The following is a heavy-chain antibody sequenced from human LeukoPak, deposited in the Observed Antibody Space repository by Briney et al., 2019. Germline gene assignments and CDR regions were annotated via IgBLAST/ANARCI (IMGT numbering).Heavy chain of an antibody. CDR3: ARGPPNWFDP. V-gene: IGHV1-18*01. J-gene: IGHJ5*02. CDR1: GYTFTSYG. CDR2: ISAYNGNT. Sequence: ASVKVSCKASGYTFTSYGISWVRQAPGQGLEWMGWISAYNGNTNYAQKFQGRVTMTRDTSTSTVYMELTSLRSEDTAVYYCARGPPNWFDPWGQGTLVTVSS.